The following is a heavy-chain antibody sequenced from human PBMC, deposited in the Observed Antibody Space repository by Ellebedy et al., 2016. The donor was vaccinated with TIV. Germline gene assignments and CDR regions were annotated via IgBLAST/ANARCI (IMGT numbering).Heavy chain of an antibody. CDR3: ARDSGYYCLDF. J-gene: IGHJ4*02. D-gene: IGHD5-12*01. CDR1: EFTFSYYS. CDR2: ISRSSDNI. Sequence: GGSLRLXXAVSEFTFSYYSMNWVRQAPGKGLEWVSSISRSSDNIYYADSVRGRFTISRDNAKNSLYLQLSSLRADDTAVYYCARDSGYYCLDFWGQGTLVTVSS. V-gene: IGHV3-21*01.